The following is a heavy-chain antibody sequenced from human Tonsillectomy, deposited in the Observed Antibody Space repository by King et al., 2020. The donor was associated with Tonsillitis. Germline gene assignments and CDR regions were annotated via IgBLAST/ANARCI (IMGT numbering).Heavy chain of an antibody. J-gene: IGHJ4*02. V-gene: IGHV3-48*02. D-gene: IGHD5-24*01. CDR3: ARDGDGHFDY. CDR1: GFTFSIYN. CDR2: IISSTNAE. Sequence: VQLVESGGGLVQPGGSLRLSCAASGFTFSIYNMNWVRQAPGKGLEWISYIISSTNAESYADSVKGRFTISRDNAKNSLYLQMNSLRDEDTAVYYCARDGDGHFDYWGQGTLVTVSS.